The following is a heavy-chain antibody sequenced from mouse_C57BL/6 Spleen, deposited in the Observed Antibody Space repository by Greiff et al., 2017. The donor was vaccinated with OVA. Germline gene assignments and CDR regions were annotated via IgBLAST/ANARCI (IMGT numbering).Heavy chain of an antibody. Sequence: VQLQQSGAELARPGASVKLSCKASGYTFTSYGISWVKQRTGQGLEWIGEIYPRSGNTYYNEKFKGKATLTADKSSSTAYMELRSLTSEDSAVYFCARSYDGYCMDYWGQGTSVTVSS. J-gene: IGHJ4*01. V-gene: IGHV1-81*01. CDR2: IYPRSGNT. D-gene: IGHD2-3*01. CDR3: ARSYDGYCMDY. CDR1: GYTFTSYG.